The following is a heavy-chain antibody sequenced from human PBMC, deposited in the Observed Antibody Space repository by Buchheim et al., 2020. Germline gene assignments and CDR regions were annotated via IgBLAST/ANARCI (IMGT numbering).Heavy chain of an antibody. V-gene: IGHV3-30-3*01. CDR1: GFTFSSYA. J-gene: IGHJ6*02. Sequence: QVQLVESGGGVVQPGRSLRLSCAASGFTFSSYAMHWVRQAPGKGLEWVAVISYDGSNKYYADSVKGRFTISRDNSKNTLYLQMNSLRAEDTAVYYCARDLHPIAIFGVVYYYYGMDVCGQGTT. CDR2: ISYDGSNK. D-gene: IGHD3-3*01. CDR3: ARDLHPIAIFGVVYYYYGMDV.